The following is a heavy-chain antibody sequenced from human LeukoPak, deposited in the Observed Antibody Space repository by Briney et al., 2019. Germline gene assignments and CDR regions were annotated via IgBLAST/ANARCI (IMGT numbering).Heavy chain of an antibody. CDR2: IYPGDSDT. Sequence: GESLKISCKGSGYSFTSYWIGWVRQMPGRGLEWMGIIYPGDSDTRYSPSFQGQVTISADKSISTAYLQWSSLKVSDTAMYYCARFPDIVVVPAADLWFDPWGQGTLVTVSS. CDR3: ARFPDIVVVPAADLWFDP. CDR1: GYSFTSYW. D-gene: IGHD2-2*01. J-gene: IGHJ5*02. V-gene: IGHV5-51*01.